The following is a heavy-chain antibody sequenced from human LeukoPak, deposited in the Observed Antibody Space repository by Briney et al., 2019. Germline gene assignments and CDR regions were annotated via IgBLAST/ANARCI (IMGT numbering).Heavy chain of an antibody. CDR3: ARVSSSWYYFDY. V-gene: IGHV1-18*01. CDR2: ISAYNGNT. CDR1: GFTFTSYG. D-gene: IGHD6-13*01. J-gene: IGHJ4*02. Sequence: ASVKVSCKASGFTFTSYGFSWLRQAPGQGLEWMGWISAYNGNTNYAQKLQGRVTMNTDTSTSTAYMELRSLISDDTAIYYCARVSSSWYYFDYWGQGTLVTVSS.